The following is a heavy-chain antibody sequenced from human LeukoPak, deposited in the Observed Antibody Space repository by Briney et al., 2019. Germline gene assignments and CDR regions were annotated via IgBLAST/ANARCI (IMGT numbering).Heavy chain of an antibody. CDR3: AKSYYYHSGSFDY. CDR2: FSSDGKST. Sequence: PGRSLRLSCAASGFTFKNYGLHWVRQAPGKGLEWVAVFSSDGKSTYYAENVQGRFTISRDNSKNTLSLQMDSLRAEDTAVYYCAKSYYYHSGSFDYWGQGALVTVSS. J-gene: IGHJ4*02. V-gene: IGHV3-30*18. CDR1: GFTFKNYG. D-gene: IGHD3-10*01.